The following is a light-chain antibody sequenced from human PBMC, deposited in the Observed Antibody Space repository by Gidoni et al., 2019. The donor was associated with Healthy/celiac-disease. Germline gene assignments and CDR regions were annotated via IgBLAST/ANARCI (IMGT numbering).Light chain of an antibody. CDR1: QSVSSY. CDR3: QQRSNWHWWT. CDR2: DAS. Sequence: EIVFTQSPATLSLSPGERATLSCRASQSVSSYLAWYQQKPGQAPRLLIYDASNRATGIPARFSGSGSGTDFTITISSLETEDFAVYYCQQRSNWHWWTFGQGTKVEIK. V-gene: IGKV3-11*01. J-gene: IGKJ1*01.